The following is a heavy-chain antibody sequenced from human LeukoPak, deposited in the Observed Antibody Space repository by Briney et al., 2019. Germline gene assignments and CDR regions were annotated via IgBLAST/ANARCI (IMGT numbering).Heavy chain of an antibody. CDR3: ASAYYYDSSGYYHFDY. CDR1: GGAISSGGDY. J-gene: IGHJ4*02. Sequence: SQTLSLTCTVSGGAISSGGDYWSWIRQHPGKGLEWIGYIYYSGSTYYNPSLKSRVTISVDTSKNQFSLKLSSVTAADTAVYYCASAYYYDSSGYYHFDYWGQGTLVTVSS. CDR2: IYYSGST. D-gene: IGHD3-22*01. V-gene: IGHV4-31*03.